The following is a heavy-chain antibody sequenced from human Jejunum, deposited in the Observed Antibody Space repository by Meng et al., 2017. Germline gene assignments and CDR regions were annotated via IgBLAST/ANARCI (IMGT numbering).Heavy chain of an antibody. J-gene: IGHJ4*02. CDR3: VSGKDSSDWYYDY. CDR1: GYTFTKYA. CDR2: INNDTGIP. D-gene: IGHD6-19*01. V-gene: IGHV7-4-1*02. Sequence: QVQLVQSGSEVKKPGASVKVSCNASGYTFTKYAIPWVRQAPGQGFEWVGWINNDTGIPTYADGITGRFVFSLDNTDSTAYLQISSLKSEDTGVYYCVSGKDSSDWYYDYWGQGTLVTVSS.